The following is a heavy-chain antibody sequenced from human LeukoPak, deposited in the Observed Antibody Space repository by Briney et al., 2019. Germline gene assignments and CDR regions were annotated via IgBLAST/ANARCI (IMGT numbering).Heavy chain of an antibody. D-gene: IGHD6-13*01. V-gene: IGHV1-46*01. CDR2: INPDGGST. CDR1: GYTFTSYW. J-gene: IGHJ4*02. CDR3: ARAPRNSSTMLDY. Sequence: ASVKVSCKASGYTFTSYWIQWVRQAPGQGLEWMGLINPDGGSTAYAHRFQGRVTMTRDTSTSTVYTDFSSLRSEDTALHYCARAPRNSSTMLDYWGQGTLVTVSS.